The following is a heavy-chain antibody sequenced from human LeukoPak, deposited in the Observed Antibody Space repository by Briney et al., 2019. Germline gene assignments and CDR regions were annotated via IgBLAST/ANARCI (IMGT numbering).Heavy chain of an antibody. CDR3: ARLGRIAVAGTGLVGY. V-gene: IGHV4-39*01. Sequence: SETLSLTCTVSGGSISSSSYYWGCIRQPPGKGLEWIGSIYYSGSTYYNPSLKSRVTISVDTSKNQFSLKLSSVTAADTAVYYCARLGRIAVAGTGLVGYWGQGTLVTVSS. J-gene: IGHJ4*02. D-gene: IGHD6-19*01. CDR1: GGSISSSSYY. CDR2: IYYSGST.